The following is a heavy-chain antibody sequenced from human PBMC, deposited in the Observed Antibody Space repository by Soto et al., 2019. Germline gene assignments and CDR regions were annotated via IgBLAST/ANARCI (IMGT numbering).Heavy chain of an antibody. CDR1: GDSVSSNSAA. CDR2: TYYRSKWYN. D-gene: IGHD6-6*01. J-gene: IGHJ6*02. CDR3: ARESARFSSSSSYYYYGMDV. V-gene: IGHV6-1*01. Sequence: QVQLQQSGPGLVKPSQTLSLTCAISGDSVSSNSAAWNWIRQSPSRGLEWLGRTYYRSKWYNDYAVSVKSRITSNPNTSKNQFSLQLNSVTPEDTAVYYCARESARFSSSSSYYYYGMDVWGQGTTVTVSS.